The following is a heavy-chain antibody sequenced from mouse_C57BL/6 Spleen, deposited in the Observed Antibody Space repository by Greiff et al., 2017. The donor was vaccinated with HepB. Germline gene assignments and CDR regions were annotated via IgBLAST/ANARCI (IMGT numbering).Heavy chain of an antibody. Sequence: QVQLQQSGAELVKPGASVKLSCKASGYTFTSYWMHWVKQRPGQGLEWIGMIHPNSGSTNYNEKFKSKATLTVDKSSSTAYMQLSSLTSEDSAVYYCARDYYYGSSYGFAYWGQGTLVTVSA. CDR3: ARDYYYGSSYGFAY. V-gene: IGHV1-64*01. CDR2: IHPNSGST. J-gene: IGHJ3*01. CDR1: GYTFTSYW. D-gene: IGHD1-1*01.